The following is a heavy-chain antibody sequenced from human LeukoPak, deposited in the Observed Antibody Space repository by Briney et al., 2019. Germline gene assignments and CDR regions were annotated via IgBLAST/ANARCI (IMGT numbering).Heavy chain of an antibody. CDR2: IYYSGST. D-gene: IGHD3-10*01. V-gene: IGHV4-39*01. Sequence: SETLSLTCTVSGGSISSSRYFWGWIRQPPGKGLEWIGSIYYSGSTYYNPSLKSRVTISVDTSKNQFSLKLSSVAAADTAVYYCARSHGFGETFDPWGQGTLVTVSS. CDR1: GGSISSSRYF. J-gene: IGHJ5*02. CDR3: ARSHGFGETFDP.